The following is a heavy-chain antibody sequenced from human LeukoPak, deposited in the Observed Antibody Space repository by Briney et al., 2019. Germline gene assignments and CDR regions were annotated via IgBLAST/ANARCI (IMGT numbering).Heavy chain of an antibody. J-gene: IGHJ5*02. V-gene: IGHV1-46*01. CDR1: GYTFTSYY. CDR3: ARDGYGGQGIVVVPAAWWFDP. CDR2: VNPSGGST. Sequence: ASVKVSCKASGYTFTSYYMHWVRQAPGQGLEWMGIVNPSGGSTSYAQKFQGRVTMTRDMSTSTVYMELSSLRSEDTAVYYCARDGYGGQGIVVVPAAWWFDPWGQGTLVTVSS. D-gene: IGHD2-2*01.